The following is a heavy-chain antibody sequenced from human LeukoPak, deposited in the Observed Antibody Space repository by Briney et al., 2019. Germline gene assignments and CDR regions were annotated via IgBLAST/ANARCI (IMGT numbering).Heavy chain of an antibody. CDR1: GGTFSSYT. V-gene: IGHV1-69*02. Sequence: GASVKVSCKASGGTFSSYTISWVRQAPGQGLEWMGRIIPILGIANYAQKFQGRVTITADKSTSTAYMELSGLRSEDTAVYYYARVNGLYYYGMDVWGQGTTVTVSS. CDR3: ARVNGLYYYGMDV. CDR2: IIPILGIA. J-gene: IGHJ6*02.